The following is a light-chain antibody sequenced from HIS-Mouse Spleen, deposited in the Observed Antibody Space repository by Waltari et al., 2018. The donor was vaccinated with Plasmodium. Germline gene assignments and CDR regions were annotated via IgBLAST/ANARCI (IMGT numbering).Light chain of an antibody. Sequence: QSALTQPASVSGSPGQSITISCTGTSSDVGSYNLVSWYQQHPGKAPKLMIYEGSKRPSGVLSRFCGSKSGNTASLTSSGLQAEDEADYYCCSYAGSSTLVFGGGTKLTVL. CDR1: SSDVGSYNL. J-gene: IGLJ3*02. CDR2: EGS. V-gene: IGLV2-23*01. CDR3: CSYAGSSTLV.